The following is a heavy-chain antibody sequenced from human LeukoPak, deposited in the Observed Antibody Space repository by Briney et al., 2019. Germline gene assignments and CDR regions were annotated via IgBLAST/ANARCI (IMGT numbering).Heavy chain of an antibody. Sequence: ASVKVSCKASGYTFTNYYLHWVRQAPGQGPEWMGWIIPNSGGTNYAQKFQGRVTMTRDTSISTAYMELSRLRSDGTAVYYCARITSHVGGIQLWPSYIHYGMDVWGQGTTVTVSS. CDR3: ARITSHVGGIQLWPSYIHYGMDV. J-gene: IGHJ6*02. D-gene: IGHD5-18*01. CDR2: IIPNSGGT. V-gene: IGHV1-2*02. CDR1: GYTFTNYY.